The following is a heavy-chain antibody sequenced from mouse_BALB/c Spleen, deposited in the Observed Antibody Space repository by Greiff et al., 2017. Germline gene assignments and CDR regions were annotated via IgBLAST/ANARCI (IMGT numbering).Heavy chain of an antibody. V-gene: IGHV5-12-2*01. CDR3: ARHYGSSYGWFAY. CDR2: ISNGGGST. Sequence: EVKLVESGGGLVQPGGSLKLSCAASGFTFSSYTMSWVRQTPEKRLEWVAYISNGGGSTYYPDTVKGRFTISRDNAKNTLYLQMSSLKSEDTAMYYCARHYGSSYGWFAYWGQGTLVTVSA. D-gene: IGHD1-1*01. J-gene: IGHJ3*01. CDR1: GFTFSSYT.